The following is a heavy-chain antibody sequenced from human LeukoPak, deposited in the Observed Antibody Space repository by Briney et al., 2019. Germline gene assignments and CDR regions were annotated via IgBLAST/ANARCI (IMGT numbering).Heavy chain of an antibody. CDR2: ISSSSSTI. J-gene: IGHJ4*02. CDR1: GFTFSSYS. Sequence: GGSLRLSCAASGFTFSSYSMNWVRQAPGKGLEWVSYISSSSSTIYYADSVKGRFTISRDNAKNSLYLQMNSLRDEDTAVYYCARGGYCGGDCYHPLDYWGQGTLVTVSS. CDR3: ARGGYCGGDCYHPLDY. D-gene: IGHD2-21*02. V-gene: IGHV3-48*02.